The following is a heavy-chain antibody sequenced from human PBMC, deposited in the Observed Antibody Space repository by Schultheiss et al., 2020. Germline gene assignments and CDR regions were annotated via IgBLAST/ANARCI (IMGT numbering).Heavy chain of an antibody. D-gene: IGHD2-15*01. Sequence: GGSLRLSCAASGFTFSSYWMSWVRQAPGKGLEWVARIKQDEIEKYYVDSVKGRFTISRDNANNSLYLQMNSLRAEDTAVNYCASSYSEWPQYCYYGMYVWGQGTTVTVSS. CDR3: ASSYSEWPQYCYYGMYV. CDR1: GFTFSSYW. CDR2: IKQDEIEK. V-gene: IGHV3-7*01. J-gene: IGHJ6*02.